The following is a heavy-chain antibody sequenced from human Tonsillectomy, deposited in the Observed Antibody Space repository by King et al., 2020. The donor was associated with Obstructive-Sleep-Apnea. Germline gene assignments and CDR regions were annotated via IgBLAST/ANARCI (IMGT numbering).Heavy chain of an antibody. Sequence: VQLVESGGGVLQPGRSLRLSCAASGFTFSSYGMHWVRQAPGKGLEWMAVISYDGSNKYYSDSMKGRFTISRDNSKNTRYLQMNSLRAEDTAVYYCAKEMLTAAGTGGMDVWGQGTTVTVSS. CDR3: AKEMLTAAGTGGMDV. J-gene: IGHJ6*02. CDR1: GFTFSSYG. CDR2: ISYDGSNK. V-gene: IGHV3-30*18. D-gene: IGHD6-13*01.